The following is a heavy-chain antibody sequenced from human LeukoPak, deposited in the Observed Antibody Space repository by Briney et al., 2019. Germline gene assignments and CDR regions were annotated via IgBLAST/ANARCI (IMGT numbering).Heavy chain of an antibody. Sequence: SETLSLTCTVSGGSIDGQYWSWIRQPPGKGLEWIGYIHSNGGTKYNPSLKSQFTMSVDTSKNQFSLKLDSVTAAATAVYYCARHLGGNFVLGPHFVYWDQGTLVSVSS. CDR1: GGSIDGQY. CDR2: IHSNGGT. CDR3: ARHLGGNFVLGPHFVY. V-gene: IGHV4-59*11. D-gene: IGHD4-23*01. J-gene: IGHJ4*02.